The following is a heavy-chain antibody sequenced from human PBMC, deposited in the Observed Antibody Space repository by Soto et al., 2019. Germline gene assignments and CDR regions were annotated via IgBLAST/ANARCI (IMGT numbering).Heavy chain of an antibody. D-gene: IGHD2-2*01. CDR2: IYSGGST. CDR1: GFTVSSNY. V-gene: IGHV3-53*04. Sequence: EVQLVESGGGLVQPGGSLRLSCAASGFTVSSNYMSWVRQAPGKGLEWVSAIYSGGSTYYADSVKGRFTISRHNSKHTLYLQMNSLRAEDTAVYYCAREFAVPAATAGVGYYYYGMDVWCQGTTVTVSS. J-gene: IGHJ6*02. CDR3: AREFAVPAATAGVGYYYYGMDV.